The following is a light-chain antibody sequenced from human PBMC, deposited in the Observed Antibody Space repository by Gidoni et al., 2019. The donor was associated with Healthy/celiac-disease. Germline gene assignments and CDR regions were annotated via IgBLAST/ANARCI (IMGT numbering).Light chain of an antibody. CDR1: TGAVTSGYY. J-gene: IGLJ3*02. V-gene: IGLV7-43*01. Sequence: QTVVTQEPSLPVSPGGTVTLTCASSTGAVTSGYYPNWFQQKPGQAPRALTYSTSNKHAWTPARFSGSLLGGKAALTLSGVQPEDEAEYYCLLYYGGAWVFGGGTKLTVL. CDR3: LLYYGGAWV. CDR2: STS.